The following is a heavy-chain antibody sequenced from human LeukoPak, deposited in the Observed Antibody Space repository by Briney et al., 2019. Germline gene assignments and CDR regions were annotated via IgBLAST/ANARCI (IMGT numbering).Heavy chain of an antibody. Sequence: PSETLSLTCTVSGDSSISSYYWSWIRQPPGKGLEWIGYIYYSGSTNYNPSLKSRVTISVDTSKNQFSLKLSSVTAADTAVYYCARVGISSSWYGDWFDPWGQGTLVTVSS. V-gene: IGHV4-59*01. CDR2: IYYSGST. J-gene: IGHJ5*02. CDR1: GDSSISSYY. CDR3: ARVGISSSWYGDWFDP. D-gene: IGHD6-13*01.